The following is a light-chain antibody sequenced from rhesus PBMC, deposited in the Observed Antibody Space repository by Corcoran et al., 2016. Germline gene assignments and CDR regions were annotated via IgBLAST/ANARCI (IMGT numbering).Light chain of an antibody. V-gene: IGKV3-53*02. CDR3: QKYSSSPFS. J-gene: IGKJ2*01. CDR1: QSIASY. CDR2: GAS. Sequence: QVILTQSPATLSLSPGERATLSCRASQSIASYLAWYQQRPGQTPTRRSYGASTRATGIPDRFSGSGSGTEVTLTISSLEPEDFAVYYCQKYSSSPFSFGRGTTIEIK.